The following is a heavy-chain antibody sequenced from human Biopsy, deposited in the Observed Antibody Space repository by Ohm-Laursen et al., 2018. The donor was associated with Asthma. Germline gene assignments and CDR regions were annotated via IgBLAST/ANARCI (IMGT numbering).Heavy chain of an antibody. CDR1: GFSFSNFA. D-gene: IGHD1-1*01. Sequence: SLRLSCAAFGFSFSNFAIHWVRQAPGKGLEWVGVISKDASTQDYADSVKGRFTMARDNSKNALDLQMNSLREEDTAVYYCVRDGTDDAFDIWGQGTVVSASS. V-gene: IGHV3-30*01. CDR2: ISKDASTQ. J-gene: IGHJ3*02. CDR3: VRDGTDDAFDI.